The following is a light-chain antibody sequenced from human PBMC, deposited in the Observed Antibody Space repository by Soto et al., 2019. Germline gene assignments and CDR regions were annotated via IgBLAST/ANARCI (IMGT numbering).Light chain of an antibody. CDR2: SNN. Sequence: QSVLTQPPSASGTPGQRGTISCSGSSSNIGSNYVYWYQQLPGTAPKLLIYSNNQRPSGVPDRFSGSKSGTSASLAISGLRSEDEADYYCAAWDDSLSGYVFGTGTKGTV. CDR3: AAWDDSLSGYV. J-gene: IGLJ1*01. CDR1: SSNIGSNY. V-gene: IGLV1-47*02.